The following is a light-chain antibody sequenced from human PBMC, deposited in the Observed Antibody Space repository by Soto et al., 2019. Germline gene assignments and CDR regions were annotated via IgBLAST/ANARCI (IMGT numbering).Light chain of an antibody. V-gene: IGKV1-9*01. J-gene: IGKJ5*01. CDR1: QGISNY. Sequence: DIQSTQSPSVLSQSVLHSLTIACQASQGISNYLAWYQQKPGKAPNLLIHTASSLQTGVPSRFSGSGSGTEFTLTISSLQPEDFATYYCQQRHSYPITFGQGTRLEIK. CDR2: TAS. CDR3: QQRHSYPIT.